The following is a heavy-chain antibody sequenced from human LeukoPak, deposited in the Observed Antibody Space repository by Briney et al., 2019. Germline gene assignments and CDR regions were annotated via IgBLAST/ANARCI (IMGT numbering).Heavy chain of an antibody. CDR2: IYSGGST. Sequence: GSLRLSCAASGFTVSSNYMSWVRQAPGKGLEWVSVIYSGGSTYYADSVKGRFTISRDNSKNTLYLQMNSLRAEDTAVYYCARGRNYYDSSNAYWGQGTLVTVSS. CDR1: GFTVSSNY. CDR3: ARGRNYYDSSNAY. J-gene: IGHJ4*02. V-gene: IGHV3-53*01. D-gene: IGHD3-22*01.